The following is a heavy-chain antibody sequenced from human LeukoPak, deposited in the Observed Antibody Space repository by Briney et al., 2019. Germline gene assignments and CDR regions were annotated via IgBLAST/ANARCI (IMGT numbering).Heavy chain of an antibody. D-gene: IGHD3-16*01. Sequence: SVKVSCKASGGNFSTYAISWVRQAPGQGLEWMGGIIPIFDTANYAQKFQGRVTITADEPTNTAYMELRSLRSDDTAVYYCAREGLGELTLDYWGQGTLVTVSS. J-gene: IGHJ4*02. CDR2: IIPIFDTA. CDR1: GGNFSTYA. V-gene: IGHV1-69*01. CDR3: AREGLGELTLDY.